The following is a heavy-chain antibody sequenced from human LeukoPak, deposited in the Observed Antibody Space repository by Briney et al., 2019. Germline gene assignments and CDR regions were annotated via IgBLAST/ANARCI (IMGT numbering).Heavy chain of an antibody. Sequence: GGSLRLSCATSGFTFSSYAMNWVRQAPGKGLEWVSSISRSGGSTYYAESVRGRLTISRDNAESSVYLHVNSLRVEDTAIYYCVRGDKRDYWGQGTLVTVAS. V-gene: IGHV3-21*01. J-gene: IGHJ4*01. CDR1: GFTFSSYA. CDR2: ISRSGGST. D-gene: IGHD5-24*01. CDR3: VRGDKRDY.